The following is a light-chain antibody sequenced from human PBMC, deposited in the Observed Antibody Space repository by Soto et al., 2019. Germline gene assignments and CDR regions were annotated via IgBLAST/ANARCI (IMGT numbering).Light chain of an antibody. CDR2: EVS. CDR1: SSDIGSYNL. J-gene: IGLJ2*01. V-gene: IGLV2-23*02. Sequence: QSALTQPASVSGSPGQSITISCSGSSSDIGSYNLVSWYQQHAGKAPKLIIYEVSKGPSGVSDRFSGSKSGNTASLTISGLRAEDEAYYHCCSYAGSSYVVFGGGTKVTVL. CDR3: CSYAGSSYVV.